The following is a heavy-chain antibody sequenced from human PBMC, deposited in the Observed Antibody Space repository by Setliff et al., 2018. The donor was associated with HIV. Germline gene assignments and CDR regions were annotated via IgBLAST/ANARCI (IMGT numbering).Heavy chain of an antibody. CDR1: GGSFSGYY. D-gene: IGHD3-3*01. Sequence: ASETLSLTCAVYGGSFSGYYWSWTRQPPGKGLEWIGSIYYSGSTYYNPSLKSRVTISVDTSKNQFSLKLSSVTAADTAVYYCARDVNYNFWSGYYPSFDYWGQGTLVTVSS. J-gene: IGHJ4*02. V-gene: IGHV4-34*01. CDR2: IYYSGST. CDR3: ARDVNYNFWSGYYPSFDY.